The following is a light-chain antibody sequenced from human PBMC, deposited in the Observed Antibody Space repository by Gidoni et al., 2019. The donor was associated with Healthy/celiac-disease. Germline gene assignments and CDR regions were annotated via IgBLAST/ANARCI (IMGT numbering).Light chain of an antibody. CDR1: QSISSY. V-gene: IGKV1-39*01. CDR3: QQSYNTPRT. J-gene: IGKJ1*01. CDR2: AAS. Sequence: DIQMTPSPSSLSASVGDRVTIPCRASQSISSYLNWYQQKPGKAPKLLIYAASSLQSGVPSRFSGSGSGTDFTLTISSLQPEDFATYYCQQSYNTPRTFGQGTKVEIK.